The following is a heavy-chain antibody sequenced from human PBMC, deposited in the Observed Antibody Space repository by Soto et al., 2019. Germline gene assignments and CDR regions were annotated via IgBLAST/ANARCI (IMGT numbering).Heavy chain of an antibody. CDR3: ARGLNRGDFWRSWFDP. V-gene: IGHV1-8*01. D-gene: IGHD3-3*01. CDR2: MNPNSGNT. CDR1: GYTFTSYD. Sequence: ASVKVSCKASGYTFTSYDINWVRQATGQGLEWMGWMNPNSGNTGYAQKFQGRVTMTRNTSISTAYMELSSLRSEDTAVYYCARGLNRGDFWRSWFDPWGQGTLVTVSS. J-gene: IGHJ5*02.